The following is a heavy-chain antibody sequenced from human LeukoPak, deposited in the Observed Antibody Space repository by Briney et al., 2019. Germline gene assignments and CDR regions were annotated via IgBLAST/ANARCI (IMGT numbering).Heavy chain of an antibody. CDR2: IYYSGST. CDR3: ARLNWSDLDY. J-gene: IGHJ4*02. Sequence: SQTLSLTCTVSGGSISSGGYYWSWIRQHPGKGLEWIGYIYYSGSTYYNPSLKSRVTISADTSKNQFSLKLTSVTAADTAVYYCARLNWSDLDYWGQGTLVTVSS. CDR1: GGSISSGGYY. D-gene: IGHD1-20*01. V-gene: IGHV4-31*03.